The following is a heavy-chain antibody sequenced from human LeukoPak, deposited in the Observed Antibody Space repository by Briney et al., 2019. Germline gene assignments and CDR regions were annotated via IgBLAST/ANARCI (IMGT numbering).Heavy chain of an antibody. V-gene: IGHV4-34*01. CDR2: INHSGST. Sequence: SETLSLTCAVYGGSFSGYYRSWIRQPPGKGLEWIGEINHSGSTNYNPSLKSRVTISVDTSKNQFSLKLSSVTAADTAVYYCGGRGDFNNPVDYWGQGTLVTVSS. CDR3: GGRGDFNNPVDY. J-gene: IGHJ4*02. D-gene: IGHD2-21*02. CDR1: GGSFSGYY.